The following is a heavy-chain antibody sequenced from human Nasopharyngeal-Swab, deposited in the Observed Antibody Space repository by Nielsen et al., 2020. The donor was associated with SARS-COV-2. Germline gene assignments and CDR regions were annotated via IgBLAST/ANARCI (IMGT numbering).Heavy chain of an antibody. Sequence: GGSLRLSCAASGFPFSNHYMTWVRQPPGKGLEWVANIRQDAREQFYVDSVKGRFTISRDNAKNSVFLQMNSLKTEDTAVYYCARVGICNNDWCGSYDSWGQGTLVTVSS. J-gene: IGHJ4*02. D-gene: IGHD3-9*01. V-gene: IGHV3-7*05. CDR2: IRQDAREQ. CDR1: GFPFSNHY. CDR3: ARVGICNNDWCGSYDS.